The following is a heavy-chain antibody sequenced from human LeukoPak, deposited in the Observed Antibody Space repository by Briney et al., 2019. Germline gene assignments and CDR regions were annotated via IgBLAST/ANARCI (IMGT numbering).Heavy chain of an antibody. D-gene: IGHD4-17*01. V-gene: IGHV3-23*01. CDR3: SKVAYGVFHYFDY. Sequence: GGSLRLFCGASGFTFSSYAMRWVREATEEGLECVSDNSGSGDRTYHADSEKGRFTISRDNSKHPLYVQMNSLRAEDTVVLYCSKVAYGVFHYFDYWGQGTLVTVSS. J-gene: IGHJ4*02. CDR2: NSGSGDRT. CDR1: GFTFSSYA.